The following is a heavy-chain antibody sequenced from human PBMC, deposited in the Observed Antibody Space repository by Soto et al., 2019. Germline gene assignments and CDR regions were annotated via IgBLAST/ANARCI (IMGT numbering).Heavy chain of an antibody. J-gene: IGHJ6*02. CDR2: ISGYNGNT. CDR1: GYTFTNYG. Sequence: QVQLVESGAEVKKPGASVKVSCKASGYTFTNYGISWVRQAPGQGLEWMGWISGYNGNTKYAQKFQGRVTMTTDTPTNTAYMDLRSLRSDDTAVYYCARDREYYSHYGMDVWGQGTTVTVS. CDR3: ARDREYYSHYGMDV. V-gene: IGHV1-18*04.